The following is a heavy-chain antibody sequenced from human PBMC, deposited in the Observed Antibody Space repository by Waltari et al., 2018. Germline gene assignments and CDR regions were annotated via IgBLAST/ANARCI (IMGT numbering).Heavy chain of an antibody. CDR3: ARGRDVFANFDYNWFDP. V-gene: IGHV1-8*02. CDR2: VNPNSGAA. D-gene: IGHD3-3*01. CDR1: GYIFSNSE. J-gene: IGHJ5*02. Sequence: QVQLVQSGAEVLKPGASVRVSCQASGYIFSNSEINWVRQAAGQGPEWMGWVNPNSGAAAYAQKFQGRITMTWDTSTSTAYMELNNLRSDDTAVLYCARGRDVFANFDYNWFDPWGQGTLVTVSS.